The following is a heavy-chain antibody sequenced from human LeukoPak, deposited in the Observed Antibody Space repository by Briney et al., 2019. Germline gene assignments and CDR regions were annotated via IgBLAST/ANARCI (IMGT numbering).Heavy chain of an antibody. CDR2: IKLDGSEK. V-gene: IGHV3-7*03. CDR3: VKDSPPRYSGSPPAY. J-gene: IGHJ4*02. Sequence: GGSLRLSCVASGFTFGKYWMSWVCQAPGKGLEWVANIKLDGSEKNYVDSVKGRFTISRDNTKNSLYLQMNSLRADDTAVYYCVKDSPPRYSGSPPAYWGQGTLVTVSS. D-gene: IGHD1-26*01. CDR1: GFTFGKYW.